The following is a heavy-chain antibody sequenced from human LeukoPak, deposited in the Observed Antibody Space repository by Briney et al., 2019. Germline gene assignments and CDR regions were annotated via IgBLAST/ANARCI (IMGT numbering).Heavy chain of an antibody. CDR2: INHSGST. CDR3: VRGPDVSSTPPYCYYYYLDA. J-gene: IGHJ6*03. Sequence: SETLSLTCAVYGGSFSGYYWSWIRQPLGKGLEWIGEINHSGSTNYNPSLKSRVTISVDTSKHQFSLKLSSVTAADTAVYSCVRGPDVSSTPPYCYYYYLDAWGKGTTVTVSS. V-gene: IGHV4-34*01. D-gene: IGHD6-13*01. CDR1: GGSFSGYY.